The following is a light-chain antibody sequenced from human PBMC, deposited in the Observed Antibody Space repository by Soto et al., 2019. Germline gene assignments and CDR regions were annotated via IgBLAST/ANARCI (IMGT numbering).Light chain of an antibody. J-gene: IGKJ2*01. CDR3: QQSYSTPYT. Sequence: IQMTQSPSSLSASVGDRVTITCRASQRIGTYLNWYQQRPGKAPKLLISPISTLQRGVPSRFSGSGSGTDFTLRITGLQPEDFATYYCQQSYSTPYTFGQGTKLEIK. CDR1: QRIGTY. CDR2: PIS. V-gene: IGKV1-39*01.